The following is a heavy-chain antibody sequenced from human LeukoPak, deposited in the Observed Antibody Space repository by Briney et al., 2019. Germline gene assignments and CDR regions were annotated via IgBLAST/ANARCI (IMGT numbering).Heavy chain of an antibody. D-gene: IGHD3-22*01. CDR3: AGGRHYDSSGYHLSEYFQH. Sequence: ASVKVSCKASGGTFSSYAISWVRQAPGQGLEWIGGIIPIFGTANYAQKFQGRVTITTDESTSTAYMELSSLRSEDTAVYYCAGGRHYDSSGYHLSEYFQHWGQGTLVTVSS. V-gene: IGHV1-69*05. CDR1: GGTFSSYA. CDR2: IIPIFGTA. J-gene: IGHJ1*01.